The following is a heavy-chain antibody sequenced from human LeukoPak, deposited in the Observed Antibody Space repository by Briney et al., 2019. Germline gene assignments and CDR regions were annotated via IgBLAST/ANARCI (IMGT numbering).Heavy chain of an antibody. J-gene: IGHJ6*02. Sequence: GGSLRLSCAASGFTFSSYSMNWVRQAPGKGLEWVSSISSSSSYIYYADSVKGRFTISRDNAKNSLYLQMNSLRAEDTAVYYCAKDRDGGDYFFYYYYYGMDVWGQGTTVTVSS. CDR1: GFTFSSYS. CDR2: ISSSSSYI. V-gene: IGHV3-21*01. CDR3: AKDRDGGDYFFYYYYYGMDV. D-gene: IGHD4-17*01.